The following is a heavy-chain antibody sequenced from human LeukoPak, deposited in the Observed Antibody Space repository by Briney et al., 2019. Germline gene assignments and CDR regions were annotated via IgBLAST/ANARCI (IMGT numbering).Heavy chain of an antibody. CDR1: GFTFSSYA. CDR2: ISSSGSTR. Sequence: GGSLRLSCAVSGFTFSSYAMNWVRQAPGKGLEWVSYISSSGSTRYYADSVKGRFTISRDNAKNSLYLQMNSLRAEDTAVYYCARVQTTVTTLDYWGQGTLVTVSS. J-gene: IGHJ4*02. CDR3: ARVQTTVTTLDY. D-gene: IGHD4-17*01. V-gene: IGHV3-48*03.